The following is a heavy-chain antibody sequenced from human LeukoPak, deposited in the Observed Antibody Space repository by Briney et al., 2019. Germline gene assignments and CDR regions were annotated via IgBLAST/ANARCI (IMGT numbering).Heavy chain of an antibody. Sequence: GGSLRLSCAASGFTVSTYWMHWVRQVPGKGLVRVSGISSDGATTHYADSVKGQFTISRDNAKNTLYLQMNSLSVGDTAVYYCARGSGFGVWGQGTLVTVSS. D-gene: IGHD3-9*01. J-gene: IGHJ4*02. CDR1: GFTVSTYW. V-gene: IGHV3-74*01. CDR2: ISSDGATT. CDR3: ARGSGFGV.